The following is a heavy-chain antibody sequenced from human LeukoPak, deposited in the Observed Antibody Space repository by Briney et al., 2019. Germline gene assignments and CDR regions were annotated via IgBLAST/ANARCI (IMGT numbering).Heavy chain of an antibody. D-gene: IGHD6-19*01. CDR1: GFTFSSHG. V-gene: IGHV3-23*01. CDR3: AKERDSSGSLDWFDP. CDR2: ISGSGGNT. Sequence: GETLRLSCAASGFTFSSHGMNWVRQAPGKGLEWVSGISGSGGNTYYADSVKGRFTISRDNSKNTLYLQMNSLRAEDTAVYYCAKERDSSGSLDWFDPWGQGTLVTVSS. J-gene: IGHJ5*02.